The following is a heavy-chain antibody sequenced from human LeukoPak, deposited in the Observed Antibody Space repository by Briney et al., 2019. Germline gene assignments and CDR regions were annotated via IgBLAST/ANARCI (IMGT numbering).Heavy chain of an antibody. CDR2: IHTSGSA. CDR3: AASGSYYPFDY. D-gene: IGHD1-26*01. CDR1: GGSIGRYY. J-gene: IGHJ4*02. V-gene: IGHV4-4*07. Sequence: PSETLSLTCTVSGGSIGRYYWSWIRQPAGKGLEWIGRIHTSGSANYNPSLKSRVTMSVDTSQIQFSLKLSSVTAADTAVYYCAASGSYYPFDYWGQGTLVTVSS.